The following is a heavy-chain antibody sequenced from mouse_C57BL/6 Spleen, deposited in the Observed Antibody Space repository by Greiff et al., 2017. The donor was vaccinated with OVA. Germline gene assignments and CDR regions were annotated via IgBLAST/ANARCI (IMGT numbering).Heavy chain of an antibody. J-gene: IGHJ1*03. V-gene: IGHV3-6*01. CDR1: GYSITSGYY. D-gene: IGHD1-1*01. CDR2: ISYDGSN. CDR3: ARRDYYGSSSV. Sequence: ESGPGLVKPSQSLSLTCSVTGYSITSGYYWNWIRQFPGNKLEWMGYISYDGSNNYNPSLKNRISITRDTSKNQFFLKLNSVTTEDTATYYCARRDYYGSSSVWGTGTTVTVSS.